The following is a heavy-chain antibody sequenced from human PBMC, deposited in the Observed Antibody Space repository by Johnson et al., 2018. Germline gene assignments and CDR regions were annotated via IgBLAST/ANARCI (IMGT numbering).Heavy chain of an antibody. V-gene: IGHV3-73*01. CDR1: GFTFSGSA. J-gene: IGHJ1*01. CDR2: IRSKANNYAT. D-gene: IGHD2-21*02. CDR3: INPRDNCRGDCLQH. Sequence: EVQLLESGGGLVQPGGSLKLSCAASGFTFSGSALHWVRQASGKGLEWVGRIRSKANNYATAYAASVNGRFTISRDDSKNTAYLQMNSLKTEDTAVYYCINPRDNCRGDCLQHWGQGALVTVSS.